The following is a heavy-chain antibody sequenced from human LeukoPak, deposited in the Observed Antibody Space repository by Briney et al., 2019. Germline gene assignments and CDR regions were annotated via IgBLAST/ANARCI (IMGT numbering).Heavy chain of an antibody. CDR3: ARGRRVYDSSGPLSY. D-gene: IGHD3-22*01. CDR2: ISGSGGST. V-gene: IGHV3-23*01. CDR1: GFTFSSYA. Sequence: GGSLRLSCAASGFTFSSYAMSWVRQAPGKGLEWVSAISGSGGSTYYADSVKGRFTISRDNAKNSLYLQMNSLRAEDTAVYYCARGRRVYDSSGPLSYWGQGTLVTVSS. J-gene: IGHJ4*02.